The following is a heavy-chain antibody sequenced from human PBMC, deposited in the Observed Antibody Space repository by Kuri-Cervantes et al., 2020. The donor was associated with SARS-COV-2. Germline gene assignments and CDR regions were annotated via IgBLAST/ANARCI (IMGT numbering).Heavy chain of an antibody. V-gene: IGHV5-51*01. CDR3: ARQRVDTAMEFDY. D-gene: IGHD5-18*01. Sequence: KVFCKGSGYSFTSYWNGWVRQMPGKGLEWMGIIYTGDSDTRYSPSFQGKVTSSADKSISTAYLQWSSLKASDTAMYYCARQRVDTAMEFDYWGQGTLVTVSS. J-gene: IGHJ4*02. CDR2: IYTGDSDT. CDR1: GYSFTSYW.